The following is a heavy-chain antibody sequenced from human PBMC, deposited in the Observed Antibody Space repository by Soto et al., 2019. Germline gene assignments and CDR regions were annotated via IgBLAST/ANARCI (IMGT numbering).Heavy chain of an antibody. J-gene: IGHJ4*02. Sequence: DVQLVECGGGLVKPGGSLRLSCAASGFNFHTYTMTWVRQAPGKGLEWVSYISGTSETIFYADSVKGRFTISRDNAKNSLYLQLNSLRDEETAVYYCATGYCRSDNCHFTHWGQGTLVTVSS. CDR3: ATGYCRSDNCHFTH. D-gene: IGHD2-2*03. CDR1: GFNFHTYT. V-gene: IGHV3-48*02. CDR2: ISGTSETI.